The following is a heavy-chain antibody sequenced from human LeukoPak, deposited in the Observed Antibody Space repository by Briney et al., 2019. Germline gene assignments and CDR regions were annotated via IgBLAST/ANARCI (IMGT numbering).Heavy chain of an antibody. CDR2: IDSGGST. CDR1: GFTVSSNY. CDR3: ARERDLPYFEY. J-gene: IGHJ4*02. V-gene: IGHV3-66*02. D-gene: IGHD1-1*01. Sequence: GGSLRLSCAASGFTVSSNYMSWVRQAPGKGLEWVSLIDSGGSTYYAASVQGRFTISRDNSKNTMYLQMNSLRPEETAVYYCARERDLPYFEYWGQGSLVTVSS.